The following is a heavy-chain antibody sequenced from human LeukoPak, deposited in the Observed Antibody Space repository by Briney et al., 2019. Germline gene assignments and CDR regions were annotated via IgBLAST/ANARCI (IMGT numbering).Heavy chain of an antibody. V-gene: IGHV1-2*02. CDR3: ARPSKSKRVPAAFSLDY. Sequence: ASVKVSCKASGYTFTGYYMHWVRQAPGQGLEWMGWINPNSGDTNYAQNFQGRVTMTRDTSISTAYMELSRLRSDDTAVYYCARPSKSKRVPAAFSLDYWGQGTLVTVSS. CDR1: GYTFTGYY. CDR2: INPNSGDT. J-gene: IGHJ4*02. D-gene: IGHD2-2*01.